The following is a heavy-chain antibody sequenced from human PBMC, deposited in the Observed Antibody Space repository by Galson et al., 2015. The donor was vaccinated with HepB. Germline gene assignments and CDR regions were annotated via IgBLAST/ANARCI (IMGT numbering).Heavy chain of an antibody. V-gene: IGHV1-2*06. CDR1: GYTFTGYY. Sequence: SVKVSCKASGYTFTGYYMHWVRQAPGQGLEWMGRINPNSGGTNYAQKFQGRVTMTRDTSISTAYMELSRLRSDDTAVYYCARGNYYDSSGYYGPNYYYYGMDVWGQGTTVTVSS. CDR2: INPNSGGT. CDR3: ARGNYYDSSGYYGPNYYYYGMDV. D-gene: IGHD3-22*01. J-gene: IGHJ6*02.